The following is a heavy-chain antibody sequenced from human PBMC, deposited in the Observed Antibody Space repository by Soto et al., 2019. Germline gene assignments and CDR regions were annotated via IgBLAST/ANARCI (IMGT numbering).Heavy chain of an antibody. V-gene: IGHV3-48*02. Sequence: EVQLVESGGGLVQPGGSLRLSCAASGFTFSSYSMNWVRQAPGKGLEWVSYISSSSSTIYYADSVKGRFTISRDNAKNSLYLQTNSLRDEDTAVYYCANVGAATFDYWGQGTLVTVSS. CDR2: ISSSSSTI. CDR3: ANVGAATFDY. J-gene: IGHJ4*02. CDR1: GFTFSSYS. D-gene: IGHD1-26*01.